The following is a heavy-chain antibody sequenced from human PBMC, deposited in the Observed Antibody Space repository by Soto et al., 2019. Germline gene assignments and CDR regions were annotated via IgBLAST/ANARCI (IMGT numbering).Heavy chain of an antibody. J-gene: IGHJ6*02. D-gene: IGHD3-10*01. CDR3: ARTGPLWFGELDGMDV. V-gene: IGHV1-3*05. CDR2: INAGNGNT. Sequence: QVQLVQSGAEEKKPGASVKVSCKASGYTFTSSAMHWVRQAPGQRLEWMGWINAGNGNTKYSQKFQGRVTITRDTSASTAYMELSSLRSEDTAVYYCARTGPLWFGELDGMDVWGQGTTVTVSS. CDR1: GYTFTSSA.